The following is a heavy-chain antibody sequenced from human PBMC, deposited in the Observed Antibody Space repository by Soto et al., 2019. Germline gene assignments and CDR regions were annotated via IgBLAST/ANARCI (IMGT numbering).Heavy chain of an antibody. V-gene: IGHV4-30-4*01. J-gene: IGHJ5*02. CDR3: AREGQELVPAAMESYNWFDP. D-gene: IGHD2-2*01. CDR2: IYYSGST. CDR1: GGSISSGDYY. Sequence: SETLSLTCTVSGGSISSGDYYWSWIRQPPGKGLEWIGYIYYSGSTYYNPSLKSRVTISVDTSKNQFSLKLSSVTAADTAVYYCAREGQELVPAAMESYNWFDPWGQGTLVTVSS.